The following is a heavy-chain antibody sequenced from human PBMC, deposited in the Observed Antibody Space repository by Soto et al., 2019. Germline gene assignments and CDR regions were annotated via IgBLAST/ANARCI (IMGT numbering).Heavy chain of an antibody. J-gene: IGHJ4*02. Sequence: SLTCAVACGYVSSSSWWSWVRQPPGKGLEWIGEIYHSGSTNYNPSLKSRVTISVDKSKNQFSLKLSSVTAADTAVYSCARDAATLRYFAYWGQGTLVTVSS. V-gene: IGHV4-4*01. D-gene: IGHD1-26*01. CDR2: IYHSGST. CDR1: CGYVSSSSW. CDR3: ARDAATLRYFAY.